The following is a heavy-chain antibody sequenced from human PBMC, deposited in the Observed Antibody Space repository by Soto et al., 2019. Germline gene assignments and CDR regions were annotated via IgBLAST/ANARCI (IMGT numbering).Heavy chain of an antibody. D-gene: IGHD6-13*01. CDR2: IYYNGNT. CDR1: GGSFSSTSNY. Sequence: QLRLQESGPGLVKASETLSLTCTVSGGSFSSTSNYWGWIRQPPGKGLEWIGSIYYNGNTYVNPSLKSPVAIFVDTFKRQFSLELTSVTAAEPAVYYCARHWALTAAAQYLYFDPWGRGTQVTVSS. J-gene: IGHJ2*01. CDR3: ARHWALTAAAQYLYFDP. V-gene: IGHV4-39*01.